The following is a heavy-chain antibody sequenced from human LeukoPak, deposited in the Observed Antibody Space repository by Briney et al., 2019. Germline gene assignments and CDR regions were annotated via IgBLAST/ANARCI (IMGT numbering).Heavy chain of an antibody. J-gene: IGHJ5*02. CDR2: MYIGGST. Sequence: PETLSLTSTVSGGSISSYYLSWIRQPAGKGLEWIGRMYIGGSTSYNPSPKSRVTMSVDKSKKQFSLNLSSVAAADTAVYYCARYLRSNWFDPWGQGTLVTVSS. CDR1: GGSISSYY. V-gene: IGHV4-4*07. CDR3: ARYLRSNWFDP.